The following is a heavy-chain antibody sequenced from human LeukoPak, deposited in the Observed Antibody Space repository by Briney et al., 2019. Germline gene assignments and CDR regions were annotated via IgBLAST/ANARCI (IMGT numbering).Heavy chain of an antibody. CDR2: IFDSGST. D-gene: IGHD1-26*01. CDR3: ARQGSGNYLSPVNY. CDR1: GGSISTYH. V-gene: IGHV4-59*08. Sequence: SETLSLTCTVSGGSISTYHWSWIRQPPGKGLEWIGYIFDSGSTNHNPSLKSRVTMSVDTSKNQFSLKLSSVTAADTAVYYCARQGSGNYLSPVNYWGQGTLVTVSS. J-gene: IGHJ4*02.